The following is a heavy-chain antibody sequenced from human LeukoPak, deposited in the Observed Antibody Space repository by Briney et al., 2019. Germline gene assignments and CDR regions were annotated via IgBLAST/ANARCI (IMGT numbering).Heavy chain of an antibody. Sequence: SETLSLTCTVPGGSLSSSTYYWGWIRQPPGNGLEWIGSIYYSGSIYYNPSLKSRVTISVDTSKNQFSLKLSSVTAADTAVYYCARQTYDILTAFDPWGQGTLVTVSS. J-gene: IGHJ5*02. CDR1: GGSLSSSTYY. CDR2: IYYSGSI. D-gene: IGHD3-9*01. CDR3: ARQTYDILTAFDP. V-gene: IGHV4-39*01.